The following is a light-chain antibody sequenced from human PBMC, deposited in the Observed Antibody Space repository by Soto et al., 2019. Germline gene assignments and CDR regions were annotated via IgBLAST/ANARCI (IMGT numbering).Light chain of an antibody. J-gene: IGKJ1*01. CDR1: QSFNNW. Sequence: DIQMTQSPSTLSASVGDRVTITCRASQSFNNWLAWYQQKPGKAPKLLIYKASSLESGVPSRFSGSGSGTEFTLTISSLQPDDFATYYCHQFDTNSSAFGQGTKVDIK. CDR2: KAS. CDR3: HQFDTNSSA. V-gene: IGKV1-5*03.